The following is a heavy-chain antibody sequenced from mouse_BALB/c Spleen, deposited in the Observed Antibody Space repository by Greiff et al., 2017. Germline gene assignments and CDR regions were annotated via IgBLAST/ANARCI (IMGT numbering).Heavy chain of an antibody. V-gene: IGHV1-80*01. CDR1: GYAFSSYW. Sequence: QVQLKQSGAELVRPGSSVKISCKASGYAFSSYWMNWVKQRPGQGLEWIGQIYPGDGDTNYNGKFKGKATLTADKSSSTAYMQLSSLTSEDSAVYFCARYRYDFYAMDYWGQGTSVTVSS. D-gene: IGHD2-14*01. CDR3: ARYRYDFYAMDY. J-gene: IGHJ4*01. CDR2: IYPGDGDT.